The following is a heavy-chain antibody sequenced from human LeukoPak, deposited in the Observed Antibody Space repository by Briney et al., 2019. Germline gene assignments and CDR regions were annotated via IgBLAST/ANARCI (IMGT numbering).Heavy chain of an antibody. D-gene: IGHD1-26*01. CDR2: MNPNSGNT. CDR3: ARGPGRKWELLNYFDY. CDR1: GYTFTSYD. V-gene: IGHV1-8*01. Sequence: GASVKLSCNASGYTFTSYDINWVRHATGQGLEWMGWMNPNSGNTGYAQKFQGRVTMTRNTSISTAYIELSSLRSEDTAVYYCARGPGRKWELLNYFDYWGQGTLVTVSS. J-gene: IGHJ4*02.